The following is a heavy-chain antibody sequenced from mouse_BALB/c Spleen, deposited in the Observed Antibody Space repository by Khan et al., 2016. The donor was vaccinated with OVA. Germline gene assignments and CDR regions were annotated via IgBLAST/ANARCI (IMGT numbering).Heavy chain of an antibody. D-gene: IGHD2-4*01. CDR1: GFSLTSYG. V-gene: IGHV2-2*02. Sequence: QIQLVQSGPGLVQPSQSLSITCTVSGFSLTSYGVHWVRQSPGKGLGWLGVIWSGGSTDYNAAFISRLSISKDNSKSQVFFKMNSLQANDSAIYYCARNYDYDEGLAYWGQGTLVTVSA. CDR2: IWSGGST. J-gene: IGHJ3*01. CDR3: ARNYDYDEGLAY.